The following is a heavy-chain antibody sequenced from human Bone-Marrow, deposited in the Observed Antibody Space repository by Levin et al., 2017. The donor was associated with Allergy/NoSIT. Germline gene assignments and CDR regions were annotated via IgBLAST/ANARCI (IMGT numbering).Heavy chain of an antibody. CDR2: ISSGSSSI. V-gene: IGHV3-48*02. CDR3: ARGRLGGRGAFDI. CDR1: EFTFSSYS. D-gene: IGHD3-16*01. J-gene: IGHJ3*02. Sequence: AGGSLRLSCAASEFTFSSYSMNWVRQAPGKGLEWVSYISSGSSSIYYADSVKGRFTISRDNANNSLYLQMSSLRDEDTAVYYCARGRLGGRGAFDIWGQGTLVTVSS.